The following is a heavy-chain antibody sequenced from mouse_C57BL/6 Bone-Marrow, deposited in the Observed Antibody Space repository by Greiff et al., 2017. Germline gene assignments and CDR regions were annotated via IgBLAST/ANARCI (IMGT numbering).Heavy chain of an antibody. J-gene: IGHJ1*03. Sequence: QVTLKESGPGILQPSQTLSLTCSFSGFSLSTFGLGVGWIRPPSGKGLEWLAHIWWDDDNYSNPAPECRLTFSKDTSKNQVYLKIAHVDTADTATYDCARIRSGGYYVFWYFDVWGTGTTVTVSA. D-gene: IGHD2-3*01. CDR2: IWWDDDN. CDR3: ARIRSGGYYVFWYFDV. CDR1: GFSLSTFGLG. V-gene: IGHV8-8*01.